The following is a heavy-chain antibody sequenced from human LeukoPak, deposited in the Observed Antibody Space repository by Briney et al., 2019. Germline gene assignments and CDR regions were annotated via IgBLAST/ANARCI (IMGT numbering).Heavy chain of an antibody. J-gene: IGHJ4*02. Sequence: ASVKVSCKASGYTFTGYYMHWVRQAPGQGLEWMGWTNPNSGGTNYAQKFQGRVTMTRDTSISTAYMELSRLRSDDTAVYYCARDTEQWLVLSYFDYWGQGTLVTVSS. CDR2: TNPNSGGT. D-gene: IGHD6-19*01. V-gene: IGHV1-2*02. CDR3: ARDTEQWLVLSYFDY. CDR1: GYTFTGYY.